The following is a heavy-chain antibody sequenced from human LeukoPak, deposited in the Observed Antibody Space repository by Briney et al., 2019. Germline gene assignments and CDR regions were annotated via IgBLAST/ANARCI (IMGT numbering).Heavy chain of an antibody. CDR2: INPNSGGT. D-gene: IGHD1-26*01. J-gene: IGHJ6*02. Sequence: ASVKVSCKASGYTFTGYYMHWVRQAPGQGLEWMGWINPNSGGTNYAQKFQGRVTMTRDTSISTAYMELSRLRSDDTDVYDCARDLEWELLYGMDVWGQGTTVTVSS. V-gene: IGHV1-2*02. CDR1: GYTFTGYY. CDR3: ARDLEWELLYGMDV.